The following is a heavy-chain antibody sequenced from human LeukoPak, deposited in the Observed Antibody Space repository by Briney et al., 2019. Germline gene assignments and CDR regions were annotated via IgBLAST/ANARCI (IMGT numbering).Heavy chain of an antibody. CDR2: IYYSGST. V-gene: IGHV4-30-2*03. J-gene: IGHJ4*02. CDR1: GGSISSGGYS. Sequence: SQTLSLTCAVSGGSISSGGYSWSWIRQPPGKGLEWIGSIYYSGSTYYNPSLKSRVTISVDTSKNQFSLKLSSVTAADTAVYYCARHGYCSSTTCYSYFDYWGQGTLVTVSS. D-gene: IGHD2-2*03. CDR3: ARHGYCSSTTCYSYFDY.